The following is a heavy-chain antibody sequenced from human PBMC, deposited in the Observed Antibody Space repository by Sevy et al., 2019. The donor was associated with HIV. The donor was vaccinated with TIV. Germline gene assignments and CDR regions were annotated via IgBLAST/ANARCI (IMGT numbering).Heavy chain of an antibody. V-gene: IGHV3-74*01. CDR2: INTDGSST. Sequence: GGSLRLSCAASGFTFSNYWMNWVRQAPGKGLVWVSHINTDGSSTRYADSVKGRFTISRDNAGNMLYLQMNSLRAEDTAVYYCARDGAGEFDIWGQGTMVTVSS. J-gene: IGHJ3*02. D-gene: IGHD3-10*01. CDR1: GFTFSNYW. CDR3: ARDGAGEFDI.